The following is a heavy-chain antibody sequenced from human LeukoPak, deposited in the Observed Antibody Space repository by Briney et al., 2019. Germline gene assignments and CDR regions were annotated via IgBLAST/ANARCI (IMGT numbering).Heavy chain of an antibody. CDR2: IIPIFGTA. V-gene: IGHV1-69*13. J-gene: IGHJ4*02. CDR3: ASGYDILTGSDY. D-gene: IGHD3-9*01. CDR1: GGTFSSYA. Sequence: GASVKVSCKASGGTFSSYAISWVRQAPGQGLEWMGGIIPIFGTANYAQKFQGRVTITADESTSTAYMELSSLRSEDTAVYYCASGYDILTGSDYWGQGTLVTVSS.